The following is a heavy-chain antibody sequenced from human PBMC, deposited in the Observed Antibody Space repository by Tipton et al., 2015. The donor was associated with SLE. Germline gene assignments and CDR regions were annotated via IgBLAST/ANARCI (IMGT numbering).Heavy chain of an antibody. Sequence: QLVQSGAELKKPGASVRVSCKASGYTFTMYGIAWVRQAPGQGLEWMGWINGYNENANYAQNLQGRVTLTADTSTRTAYMELRSLISDDTAVYYCARGTGPTGGYAFDIWGQGTWVTVSS. CDR3: ARGTGPTGGYAFDI. J-gene: IGHJ3*02. CDR1: GYTFTMYG. CDR2: INGYNENA. D-gene: IGHD1-1*01. V-gene: IGHV1-18*01.